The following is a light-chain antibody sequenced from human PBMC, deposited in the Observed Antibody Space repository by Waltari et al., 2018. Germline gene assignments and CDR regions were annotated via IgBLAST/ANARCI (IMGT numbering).Light chain of an antibody. J-gene: IGKJ2*01. V-gene: IGKV1-5*03. Sequence: DIQLIQPPSTLSASVSDRVTIPCRASQSVGTWLAWYQEKPGKAPKLLLYMASTLESGVPSRFSDSGSETKLTLTISSLQPDDFATYSCQQYSSFSTFGQGTRLDI. CDR2: MAS. CDR3: QQYSSFST. CDR1: QSVGTW.